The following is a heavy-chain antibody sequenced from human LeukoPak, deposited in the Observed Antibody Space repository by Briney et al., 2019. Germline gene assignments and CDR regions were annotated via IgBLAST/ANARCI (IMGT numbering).Heavy chain of an antibody. Sequence: SGGSLTLSCEVSGFTFSSYWVNWVSQAPGNGWEWVANIKEDASDKSYMDSVKGLFTLSRDNARHSLYLQMNSLRVEDTAVYYCARGWDFSYYYNYYGMDVWGQGTTVTVSS. D-gene: IGHD1-26*01. CDR1: GFTFSSYW. V-gene: IGHV3-7*01. CDR2: IKEDASDK. J-gene: IGHJ6*02. CDR3: ARGWDFSYYYNYYGMDV.